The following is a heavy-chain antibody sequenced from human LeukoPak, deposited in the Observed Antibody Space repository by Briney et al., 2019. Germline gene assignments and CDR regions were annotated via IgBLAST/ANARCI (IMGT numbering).Heavy chain of an antibody. V-gene: IGHV3-23*01. CDR2: ISGSGGTT. Sequence: GGSLRLSCVASGFTFGTYAMNWVRQAPGKGLDWVSGISGSGGTTYYADSVKGRLTISRDNSKNTLYLHMNSLRAEDTAVYYCAKSNYYYYYMDVWGKGTTVTVSS. J-gene: IGHJ6*03. CDR3: AKSNYYYYYMDV. CDR1: GFTFGTYA.